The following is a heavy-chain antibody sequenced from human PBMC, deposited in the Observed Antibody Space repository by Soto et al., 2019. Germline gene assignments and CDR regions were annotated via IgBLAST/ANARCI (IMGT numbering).Heavy chain of an antibody. Sequence: ESLRPSCAVSRFTFSNASMSWVRQAPGKGLEWVGRIKSKTDGGTTDYAAPVTGRFTISRDDSKNTLYLQMNRLKTEDTAVYYCTAYRSVFGVVIPKNYWGQGTLVTVSS. J-gene: IGHJ4*02. CDR1: RFTFSNAS. CDR3: TAYRSVFGVVIPKNY. CDR2: IKSKTDGGTT. V-gene: IGHV3-15*01. D-gene: IGHD3-3*01.